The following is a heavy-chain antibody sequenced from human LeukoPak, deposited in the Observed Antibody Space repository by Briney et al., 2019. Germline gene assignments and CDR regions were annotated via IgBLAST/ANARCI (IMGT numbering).Heavy chain of an antibody. D-gene: IGHD1-26*01. V-gene: IGHV1-69*06. CDR3: ARGSGSYFDAFDI. Sequence: SVKVSCKASGGTFSSYAISWVRQAPGQGLEWMGGIIPIFGTANYAQKFQGRVTITADKSTSTAYMELSSLRSDDTAVYYCARGSGSYFDAFDIWGQGTMVTVSS. CDR2: IIPIFGTA. CDR1: GGTFSSYA. J-gene: IGHJ3*02.